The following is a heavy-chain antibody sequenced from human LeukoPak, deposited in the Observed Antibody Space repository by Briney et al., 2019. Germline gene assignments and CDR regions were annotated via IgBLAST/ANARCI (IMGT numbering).Heavy chain of an antibody. CDR3: ARVRDLGYSYGYGLEDY. J-gene: IGHJ4*02. CDR1: GFTFSSYA. V-gene: IGHV3-30-3*01. Sequence: GRSLRLSCAASGFTFSSYAMHWVRQAPGKGLEWVAVISYDGSNKYYADSVEGRFTISRDNSKNTLYLQMNSLRAEDTAVYYCARVRDLGYSYGYGLEDYWGQGTLVTVSS. D-gene: IGHD5-18*01. CDR2: ISYDGSNK.